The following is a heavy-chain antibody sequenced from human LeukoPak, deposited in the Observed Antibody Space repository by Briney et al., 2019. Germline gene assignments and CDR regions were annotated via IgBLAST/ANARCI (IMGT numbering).Heavy chain of an antibody. V-gene: IGHV3-21*01. Sequence: GGSLRLSCAASGFTFSSYSMNWVRQAPGKGLEWVSSFSSNGLYIYYADSVKGRFTNSRDNAKNSLYLQMNSLRAEDTAVYYCARVDTRGGAFDTWGQGTMVTVSS. CDR1: GFTFSSYS. J-gene: IGHJ3*02. CDR2: FSSNGLYI. D-gene: IGHD2-15*01. CDR3: ARVDTRGGAFDT.